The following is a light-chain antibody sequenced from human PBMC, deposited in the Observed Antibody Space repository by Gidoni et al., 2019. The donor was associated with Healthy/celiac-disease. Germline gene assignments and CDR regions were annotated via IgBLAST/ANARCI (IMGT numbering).Light chain of an antibody. CDR2: GAS. CDR1: QSVSSN. CDR3: QQYNNWPPRT. V-gene: IGKV3D-15*01. Sequence: EIVMTQSPATLSVSPGERATLSCRASQSVSSNLAWYQQKPGQAPRLRIYGASTSATGIPASFSGSGSGTEFTLTLSSLQSEDFAVYYCQQYNNWPPRTFGQGTKVEIK. J-gene: IGKJ1*01.